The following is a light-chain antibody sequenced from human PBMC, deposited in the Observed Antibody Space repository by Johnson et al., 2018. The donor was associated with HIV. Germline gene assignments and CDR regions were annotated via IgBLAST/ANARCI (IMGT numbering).Light chain of an antibody. CDR1: SSNIGNNY. V-gene: IGLV1-51*01. Sequence: HSVLTQPHSVSAAPGQKVTISCSGSSSNIGNNYVSWYQQLPGTAPKLLIYDNNKRPSGIPDRFSGSKSGTSATLGITGLQTGDEADYYCGTWDSSLSAHNYVFGTGTKVTVL. CDR2: DNN. J-gene: IGLJ1*01. CDR3: GTWDSSLSAHNYV.